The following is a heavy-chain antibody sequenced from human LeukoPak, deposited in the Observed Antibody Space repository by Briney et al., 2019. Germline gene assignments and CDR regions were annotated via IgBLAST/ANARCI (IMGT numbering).Heavy chain of an antibody. Sequence: PSETLSLTCTVSGGSISSYYWSWIRQPPGKGLEWIGYIYFSGSTNYNPSLKSRVTISVDTSKNQFSLKLGSVTAADTAVYYCARWGPYFDYWGQGILVTVSS. J-gene: IGHJ4*02. CDR1: GGSISSYY. CDR2: IYFSGST. CDR3: ARWGPYFDY. D-gene: IGHD7-27*01. V-gene: IGHV4-59*01.